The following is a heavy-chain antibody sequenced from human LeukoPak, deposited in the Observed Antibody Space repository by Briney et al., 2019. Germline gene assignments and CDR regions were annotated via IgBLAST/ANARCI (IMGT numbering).Heavy chain of an antibody. CDR2: LSPSGASI. D-gene: IGHD4-23*01. J-gene: IGHJ4*02. Sequence: GGSLRLSCAASGFTFGSYAMSWVRQAPGRGLEWVSPLSPSGASIYYADSVKGWFSISRDNSKNTLYLQMNNLRAEDTALYYCAAGPYGGNTPFDYWGQGTLVTISS. CDR1: GFTFGSYA. CDR3: AAGPYGGNTPFDY. V-gene: IGHV3-23*01.